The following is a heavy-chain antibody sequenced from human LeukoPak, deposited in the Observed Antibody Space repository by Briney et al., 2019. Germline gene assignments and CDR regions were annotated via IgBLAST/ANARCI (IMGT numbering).Heavy chain of an antibody. D-gene: IGHD6-13*01. CDR3: ARNRQQLVLYYMDV. Sequence: GASVKVSCKASGGTFSSYAISWVRQAPGQGLEWMGGIIPIFGTANYAQKFQGRVTITADKSTSTAYMELSSLRSEDTAVYYCARNRQQLVLYYMDVWGKGTTVTVSS. CDR2: IIPIFGTA. J-gene: IGHJ6*03. CDR1: GGTFSSYA. V-gene: IGHV1-69*06.